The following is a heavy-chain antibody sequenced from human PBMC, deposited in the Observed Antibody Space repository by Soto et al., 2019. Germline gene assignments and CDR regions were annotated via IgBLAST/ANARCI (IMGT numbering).Heavy chain of an antibody. D-gene: IGHD6-19*01. CDR2: ISGSGGST. J-gene: IGHJ6*02. V-gene: IGHV3-23*01. CDR3: AKPNRGYSSGRGSYYYYGMDV. Sequence: EVQLLESGGGLVQPGGSLRLSCAASGFTFSSYAMSWVRQAPGKGLEWVSAISGSGGSTYYADSVKGRFTISRDNYKNKLYLQMNSLRAEDTAVYYCAKPNRGYSSGRGSYYYYGMDVWGQGTTVIVSS. CDR1: GFTFSSYA.